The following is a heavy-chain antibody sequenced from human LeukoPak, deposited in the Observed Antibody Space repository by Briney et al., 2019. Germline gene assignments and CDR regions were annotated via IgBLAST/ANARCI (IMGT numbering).Heavy chain of an antibody. Sequence: PGGSLRLSCAASGFTFSSYSMNWVRQAPGKGLEWVSSISSSSSYIYYADSVKGRFTISRDNAKNSLYLQMNSLRAEDTAVYYCARDLDGMIVVVPAAIGPGGFDPWGQGTLVTVSS. J-gene: IGHJ5*02. CDR2: ISSSSSYI. CDR1: GFTFSSYS. V-gene: IGHV3-21*01. D-gene: IGHD2-2*02. CDR3: ARDLDGMIVVVPAAIGPGGFDP.